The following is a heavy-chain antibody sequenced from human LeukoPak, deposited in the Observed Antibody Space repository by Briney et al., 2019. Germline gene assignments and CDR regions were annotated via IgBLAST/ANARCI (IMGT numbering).Heavy chain of an antibody. CDR2: IYSSGST. D-gene: IGHD4-17*01. CDR1: GDSISSDY. Sequence: SETLSLTCTVSGDSISSDYWTWIRQPPGKGLEWIGYIYSSGSTNYNPSLKSRVTISLDTSKNQFSPKLSSVTAADTAVYYCVRVAVPEKYFVYWGQGILVTVSS. CDR3: VRVAVPEKYFVY. V-gene: IGHV4-4*08. J-gene: IGHJ4*02.